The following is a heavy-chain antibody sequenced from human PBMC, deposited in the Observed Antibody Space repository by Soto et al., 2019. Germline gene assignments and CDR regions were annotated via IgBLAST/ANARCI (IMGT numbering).Heavy chain of an antibody. CDR3: AAVPPRFGELRDFDY. CDR1: GYSFTANS. J-gene: IGHJ4*02. Sequence: ASVKVSCKASGYSFTANSMHWVRQAPGQGLERMGWINPNNGGTNYARKFQGWVTMTRDTSISTAYMDLTRLKSDDTAVYYCAAVPPRFGELRDFDYWGQGTLVTVSS. D-gene: IGHD3-10*01. V-gene: IGHV1-2*04. CDR2: INPNNGGT.